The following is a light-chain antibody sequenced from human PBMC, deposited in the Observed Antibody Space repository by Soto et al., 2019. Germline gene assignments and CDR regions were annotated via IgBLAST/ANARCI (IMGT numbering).Light chain of an antibody. CDR2: GNR. CDR1: SSNIGAGYD. J-gene: IGLJ2*01. V-gene: IGLV1-40*01. Sequence: QSVLTQPPSVSGAPGQRVTISCTGNSSNIGAGYDVHWYQQLPGRAPKLLIFGNRNRPSGIPDRFSGSKSGTSATLGITGLQTGDEADYYCGTWDSSLSAGVFGGGTKLTVL. CDR3: GTWDSSLSAGV.